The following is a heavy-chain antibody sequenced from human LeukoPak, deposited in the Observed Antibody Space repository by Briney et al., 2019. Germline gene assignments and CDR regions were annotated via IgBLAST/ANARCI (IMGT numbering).Heavy chain of an antibody. CDR2: IIPILGIA. V-gene: IGHV1-69*04. D-gene: IGHD2-2*01. Sequence: GASVKVSCKASGGTFSSYTISWVRQAPGQGREWMGRIIPILGIANYAQKFQGRVTITADKSTSTAYMELSSLRSEDTAVYYCARDDPITCSSTSCYENWFDPWGQGTLVTVSS. CDR1: GGTFSSYT. J-gene: IGHJ5*02. CDR3: ARDDPITCSSTSCYENWFDP.